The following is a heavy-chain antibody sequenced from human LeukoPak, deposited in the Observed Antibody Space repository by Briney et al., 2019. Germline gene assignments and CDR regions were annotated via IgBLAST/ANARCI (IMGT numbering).Heavy chain of an antibody. D-gene: IGHD3-10*02. V-gene: IGHV3-74*03. J-gene: IGHJ6*04. CDR3: AELGITMIGGV. Sequence: GGSLRLSCAASGFTFSKYWMHWVRQGPGKGLVWVSRINSDGSTTEYADSVKGRFTISRDNAKNSLYLQMNSLRAEDTAVYYCAELGITMIGGVWGKGTTVTISS. CDR2: INSDGSTT. CDR1: GFTFSKYW.